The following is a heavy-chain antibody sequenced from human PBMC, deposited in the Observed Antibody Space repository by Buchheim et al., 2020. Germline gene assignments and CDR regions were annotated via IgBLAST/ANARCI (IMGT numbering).Heavy chain of an antibody. CDR3: ARGYCSSTSCYRLVDY. V-gene: IGHV3-30-3*01. D-gene: IGHD2-2*01. J-gene: IGHJ4*02. CDR1: GFTFSSYA. CDR2: ISYDGSNK. Sequence: QVQLVESGGGVVQPGRSLRLSCAASGFTFSSYAMHWVRQAPGKGLEWVAVISYDGSNKYYADSVKGRFTISRDNSKNKLYLQMNSLRAEDTAVYYCARGYCSSTSCYRLVDYWGQGTL.